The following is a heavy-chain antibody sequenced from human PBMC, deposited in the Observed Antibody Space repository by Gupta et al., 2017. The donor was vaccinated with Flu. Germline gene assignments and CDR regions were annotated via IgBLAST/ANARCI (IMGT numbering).Heavy chain of an antibody. CDR2: IHYSGST. J-gene: IGHJ4*02. CDR3: ARTQPVVIASYFDY. V-gene: IGHV4-39*01. Sequence: STSYYWGWIRQPPRKGLEWIGIIHYSGSTYYNPSLKSRVTISVDTSKNQFSLKLSAVTAADTAIYYCARTQPVVIASYFDYWGQGILVTVSS. CDR1: STSYY. D-gene: IGHD2-21*01.